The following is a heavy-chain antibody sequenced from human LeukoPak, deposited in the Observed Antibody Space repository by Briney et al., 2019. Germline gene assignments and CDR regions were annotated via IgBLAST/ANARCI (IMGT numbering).Heavy chain of an antibody. V-gene: IGHV3-7*01. J-gene: IGHJ4*02. D-gene: IGHD3-3*01. CDR3: ARDKYYDFWSGYSFDY. CDR1: GFTFSSYW. CDR2: IKQDGSEK. Sequence: PGGSLRLSCAASGFTFSSYWMSWVRQAPGKGLEWVANIKQDGSEKYYVDSVKGRFTISRDNPKYSLYLQMNSLRAEDTAVYYCARDKYYDFWSGYSFDYWGQGTLVTVSS.